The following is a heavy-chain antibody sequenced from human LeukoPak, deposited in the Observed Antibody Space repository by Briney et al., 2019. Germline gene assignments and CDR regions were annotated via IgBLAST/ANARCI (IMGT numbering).Heavy chain of an antibody. CDR3: ATYRQVLLPFES. CDR1: GFTFSSYA. J-gene: IGHJ4*02. V-gene: IGHV3-23*01. CDR2: IFPSGGEI. D-gene: IGHD2-8*02. Sequence: GGSLRLSCAASGFTFSSYAMNWVRQAPGKGLEWVSSIFPSGGEIHYADSVRGRFTISRDNSKSTLSLQMNSLRVEDTAIYYCATYRQVLLPFESWGQGTLVTVSS.